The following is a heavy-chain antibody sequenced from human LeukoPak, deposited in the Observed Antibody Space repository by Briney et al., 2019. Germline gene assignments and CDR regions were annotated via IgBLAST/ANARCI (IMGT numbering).Heavy chain of an antibody. CDR1: GGTFSSYA. CDR2: MNPNSGNT. Sequence: ASVKVSCKASGGTFSSYAISWVRQATGQGLEWMGWMNPNSGNTGYAQKFQGRVTITRNTSISTAYMELSSLRSEDTAVYYCARKLSIIPAAIYTFDYWGQGTLVTVSS. J-gene: IGHJ4*02. D-gene: IGHD2-2*02. CDR3: ARKLSIIPAAIYTFDY. V-gene: IGHV1-8*03.